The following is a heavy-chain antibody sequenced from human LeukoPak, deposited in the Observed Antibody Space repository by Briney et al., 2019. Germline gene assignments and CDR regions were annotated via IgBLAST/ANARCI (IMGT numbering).Heavy chain of an antibody. Sequence: GGSLRLSCAASGFTFSSYAMSWVRQAPGKGLEWVSGIIGGGGSTYYADSVKGRFTISGDNSRNTLFLQMNSLRAEDTAVYYCAHGAMYQLDYWGQGTLVTVSS. V-gene: IGHV3-23*01. CDR3: AHGAMYQLDY. D-gene: IGHD2-2*01. CDR2: IIGGGGST. J-gene: IGHJ4*02. CDR1: GFTFSSYA.